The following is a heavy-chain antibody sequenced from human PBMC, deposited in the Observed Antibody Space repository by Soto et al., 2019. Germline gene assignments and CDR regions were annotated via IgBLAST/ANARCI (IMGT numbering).Heavy chain of an antibody. CDR1: GFTVSSNY. CDR2: IYSGGST. Sequence: GGSLRLSCAASGFTVSSNYMSWVRQAPGKGLEWVSVIYSGGSTYYADSVKGRFTISRDNSKNTLYPQMNSLRAEDTAVYYCASPPPYYYDSSDDAFDIWGQGTMVTVSS. J-gene: IGHJ3*02. D-gene: IGHD3-22*01. CDR3: ASPPPYYYDSSDDAFDI. V-gene: IGHV3-53*01.